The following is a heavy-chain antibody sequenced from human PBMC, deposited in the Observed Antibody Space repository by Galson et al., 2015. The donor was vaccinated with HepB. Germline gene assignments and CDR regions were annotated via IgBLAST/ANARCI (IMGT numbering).Heavy chain of an antibody. CDR1: TFIFSTYS. CDR2: ISSSGSTI. CDR3: ARDRGGSGSYLSYYYGMDV. J-gene: IGHJ6*02. Sequence: SLRLSCAASTFIFSTYSMNWVRQAPGRGLEWISYISSSGSTIYYADSVKGRFTISRDNAKNSLFLQMNSLRDEDTAVYYCARDRGGSGSYLSYYYGMDVWGQGTTVTVSS. V-gene: IGHV3-48*02. D-gene: IGHD3-10*01.